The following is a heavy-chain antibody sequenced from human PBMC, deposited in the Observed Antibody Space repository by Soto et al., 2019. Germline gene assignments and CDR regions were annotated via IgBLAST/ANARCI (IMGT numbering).Heavy chain of an antibody. Sequence: ETLSLTCAVYGGSFSGYYWSWIRQPPGKGLEWIGEINHSGSTNYNPSLKSRVTISVDTSKNELSLKLSSVTAADTAVYYCARHGHYYYYYYMDVWGKGTTVTVSS. J-gene: IGHJ6*03. CDR1: GGSFSGYY. CDR3: ARHGHYYYYYYMDV. V-gene: IGHV4-34*01. CDR2: INHSGST.